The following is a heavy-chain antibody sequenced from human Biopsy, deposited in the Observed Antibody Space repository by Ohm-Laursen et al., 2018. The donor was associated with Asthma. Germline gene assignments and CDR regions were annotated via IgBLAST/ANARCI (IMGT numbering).Heavy chain of an antibody. CDR1: GGYIDSHDWS. D-gene: IGHD4-17*01. V-gene: IGHV4-30-4*08. Sequence: TLSLTCTVSGGYIDSHDWSWCWIRQSPGKGLQWLGYAHFSGSTHYNPSLERRVRMSVDTSKSQVSLSLRSVSAADTAVYFCARALRYGDIFFGMDVWGQGTTVTVSS. CDR3: ARALRYGDIFFGMDV. J-gene: IGHJ6*01. CDR2: AHFSGST.